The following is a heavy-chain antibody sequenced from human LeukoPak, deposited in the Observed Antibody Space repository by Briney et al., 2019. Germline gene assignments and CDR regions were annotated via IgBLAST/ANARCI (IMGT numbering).Heavy chain of an antibody. CDR1: EFIFNNFA. CDR3: AKDLLPLDY. J-gene: IGHJ4*02. CDR2: ISDTGGST. V-gene: IGHV3-23*01. Sequence: GGSLRLSCAASEFIFNNFAMSWVRQAPGKGLELVSGISDTGGSTYYADSVKGRFPVSRDTSKKMVYLQMNSLRAEDTALYYCAKDLLPLDYCGQGTLVTVSS. D-gene: IGHD3-10*01.